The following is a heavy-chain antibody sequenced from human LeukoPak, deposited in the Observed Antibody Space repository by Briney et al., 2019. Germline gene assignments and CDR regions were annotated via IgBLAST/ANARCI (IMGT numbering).Heavy chain of an antibody. CDR2: ISYEGSKR. V-gene: IGHV3-30*04. CDR1: GIIFSYST. Sequence: GGSLRLSCAASGIIFSYSTMHWVRQAPGKGLEWLAVISYEGSKRDYADSVKGRFTISRDNSKNTVSLQMNSLRPEDTAVYYCSSSVFWNDPPHWGQGTLVTVSS. J-gene: IGHJ4*02. D-gene: IGHD1-1*01. CDR3: SSSVFWNDPPH.